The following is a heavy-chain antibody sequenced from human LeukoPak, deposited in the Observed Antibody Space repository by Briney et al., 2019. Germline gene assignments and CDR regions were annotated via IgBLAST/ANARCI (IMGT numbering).Heavy chain of an antibody. J-gene: IGHJ5*02. CDR1: GYTFTSYD. D-gene: IGHD6-6*01. V-gene: IGHV1-8*01. CDR3: AGGGTIAARGGNWFDP. Sequence: ASVKVSCKASGYTFTSYDINWVRQATGQGLEWVGWMNPNSGNTGYAQKFQGRVTMTRNTSISTAYMELSSLRSEDAAVYYCAGGGTIAARGGNWFDPWGQGTLVTVSS. CDR2: MNPNSGNT.